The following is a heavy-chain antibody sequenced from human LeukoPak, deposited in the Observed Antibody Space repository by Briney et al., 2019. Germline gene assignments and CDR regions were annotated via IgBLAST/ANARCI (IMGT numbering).Heavy chain of an antibody. CDR1: GGSISSSSYY. CDR2: IYYSGST. Sequence: SETLSLTCTVSGGSISSSSYYWGWIRQPPGKGLEWIGSIYYSGSTYYNPSLKSRVTISVDTSKNQFSLKLSSVTPADTAVYYCARHAYSSSWYDAFDIWRQGTMVTVSS. J-gene: IGHJ3*02. D-gene: IGHD6-13*01. V-gene: IGHV4-39*01. CDR3: ARHAYSSSWYDAFDI.